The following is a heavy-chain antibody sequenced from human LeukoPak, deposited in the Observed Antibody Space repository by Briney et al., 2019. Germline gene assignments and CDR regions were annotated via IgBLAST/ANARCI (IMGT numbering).Heavy chain of an antibody. J-gene: IGHJ4*02. Sequence: GGSLRLSCAASGFTVSSNEMSWVRQAPGKGLEWVSSISGGSTYYADSRKGRFTISRDNSKNTLYLQMNSLRAEDTAVYYCAKDGLVPAAIRAFDYWGQGTLVTVSS. CDR2: ISGGST. D-gene: IGHD2-2*02. V-gene: IGHV3-38-3*01. CDR1: GFTVSSNE. CDR3: AKDGLVPAAIRAFDY.